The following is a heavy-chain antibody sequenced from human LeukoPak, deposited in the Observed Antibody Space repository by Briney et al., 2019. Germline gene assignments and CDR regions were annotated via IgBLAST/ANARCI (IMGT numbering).Heavy chain of an antibody. V-gene: IGHV1-69*13. CDR2: IIPIFGTA. J-gene: IGHJ6*03. CDR3: ARDIKCTSCYPHENYYYYYYMDV. Sequence: GASVKVSCKASGYTFTSYGISRVRQAPGQGLEWMGGIIPIFGTANYAQKFQGRVTITADESTSTAYMELSSLRSEDTAVYYCARDIKCTSCYPHENYYYYYYMDVWGKGTTVTVSS. CDR1: GYTFTSYG. D-gene: IGHD2-2*01.